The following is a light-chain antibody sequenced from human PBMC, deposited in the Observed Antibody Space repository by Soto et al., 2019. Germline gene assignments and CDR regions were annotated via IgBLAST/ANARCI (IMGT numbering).Light chain of an antibody. CDR2: EVT. CDR3: SSYTGSSYV. Sequence: QSVLTQPPSASGSPGQSVTISCTGTGSDVGDYNYVSWYQQHPGKAPKLMIYEVTKRXXXXXXXXXXXXXXXXXXXTVSGLQAEDEANYYCSSYTGSSYVFGTGTKVTVL. V-gene: IGLV2-8*01. CDR1: GSDVGDYNY. J-gene: IGLJ1*01.